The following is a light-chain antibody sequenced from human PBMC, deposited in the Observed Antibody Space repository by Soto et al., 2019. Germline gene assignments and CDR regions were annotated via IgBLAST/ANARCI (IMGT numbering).Light chain of an antibody. CDR1: SSNIGSNY. J-gene: IGLJ2*01. Sequence: QSVLTQPPSASGTPGQRVTLSCSGSSSNIGSNYVYWYQQLPGTAPKLLIYRNNHRPSGVPVRFSGSKSGTSASRAISGLRSEDAADYYCAAWDESLSVVFGGGTQVTVL. V-gene: IGLV1-47*01. CDR2: RNN. CDR3: AAWDESLSVV.